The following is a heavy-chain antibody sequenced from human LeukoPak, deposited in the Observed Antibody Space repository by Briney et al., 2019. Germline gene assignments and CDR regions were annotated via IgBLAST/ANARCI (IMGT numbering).Heavy chain of an antibody. Sequence: SETLSLTCTVSGDSISSDSWSWIRQPPGKGLEWIGEISHSGSTNYNPSLKSRVTISVDTSKNQFSLKLSSVTAADTAVYYCASATYYYDSSGYYYDYYYGMDVWGQGTTVTVSS. V-gene: IGHV4-34*01. J-gene: IGHJ6*02. CDR2: ISHSGST. CDR3: ASATYYYDSSGYYYDYYYGMDV. CDR1: GDSISSDS. D-gene: IGHD3-22*01.